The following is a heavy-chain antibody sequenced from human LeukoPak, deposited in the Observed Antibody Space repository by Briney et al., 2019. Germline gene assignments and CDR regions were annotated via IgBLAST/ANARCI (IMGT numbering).Heavy chain of an antibody. Sequence: GGSLRLSCVGSPVTFGTSAMSWVRQAPGKGLEWVSSIDYDSSHIYYAASVRGRFTISRDNARNSVYLQMNSLRVEDTAVYYCARDPLRYLRVGHYDYWGQGTLVAVSS. J-gene: IGHJ4*02. CDR3: ARDPLRYLRVGHYDY. CDR1: PVTFGTSA. D-gene: IGHD3-9*01. CDR2: IDYDSSHI. V-gene: IGHV3-21*01.